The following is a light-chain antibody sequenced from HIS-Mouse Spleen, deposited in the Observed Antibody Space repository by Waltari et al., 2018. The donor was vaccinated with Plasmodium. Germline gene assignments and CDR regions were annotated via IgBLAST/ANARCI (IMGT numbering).Light chain of an antibody. CDR2: DNN. J-gene: IGLJ2*01. CDR1: SSNIGNNY. V-gene: IGLV1-51*01. CDR3: GTWDSSLSAGVV. Sequence: QSVLTQPPSVSAAPGQKVTISCSGSSSNIGNNYLSWYPPLPGTAPKLLIYDNNKRPSGIPDRFSGSKSGTSATLGITGLQTGDEADYYCGTWDSSLSAGVVFGGGTKLTVL.